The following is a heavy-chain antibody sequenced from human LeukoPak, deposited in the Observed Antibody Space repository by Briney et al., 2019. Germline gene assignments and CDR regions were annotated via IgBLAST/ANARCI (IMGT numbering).Heavy chain of an antibody. CDR3: ARDSGSGSYYNFDY. V-gene: IGHV4-61*08. CDR2: IYYSGST. D-gene: IGHD1-26*01. J-gene: IGHJ4*02. CDR1: GGSISSGDYY. Sequence: PSQTLSLTCTVSGGSISSGDYYWSWLRQPPGKGLEWIGYIYYSGSTNYNPSLKSRVTIPVDTSKNQFSLKLSSVTAADTAVYYCARDSGSGSYYNFDYWGQGTLVTVSS.